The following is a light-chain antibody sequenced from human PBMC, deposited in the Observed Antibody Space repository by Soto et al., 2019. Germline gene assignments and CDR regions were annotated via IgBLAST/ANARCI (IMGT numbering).Light chain of an antibody. CDR3: QQYGTSPRT. Sequence: DIVLTQSPGTLYLSPGERATLSCRASQSVSSGYLAWYQQRPGQAPRLLIYGASTRATGIPDRFSGSGSGTDFTLTISRLEPEDFAVYICQQYGTSPRTFGQGTRLEI. J-gene: IGKJ5*01. CDR1: QSVSSGY. V-gene: IGKV3-20*01. CDR2: GAS.